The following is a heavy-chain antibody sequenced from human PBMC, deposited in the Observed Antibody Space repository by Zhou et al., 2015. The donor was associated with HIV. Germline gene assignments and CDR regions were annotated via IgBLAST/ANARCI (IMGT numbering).Heavy chain of an antibody. J-gene: IGHJ2*01. Sequence: QVQLVQSGAEVKKPGASVKVSCKASGGSFSTDGISWVRQAPGQGLEWVGGIIPVFGTTKNAQKFQGRVSMTADRSTNTAYMEVRSLRYEDTAVYYCARDRGAARPDWRYFDLWGRGTLVTVSS. CDR2: IIPVFGTT. CDR3: ARDRGAARPDWRYFDL. V-gene: IGHV1-69*06. CDR1: GGSFSTDG. D-gene: IGHD6-6*01.